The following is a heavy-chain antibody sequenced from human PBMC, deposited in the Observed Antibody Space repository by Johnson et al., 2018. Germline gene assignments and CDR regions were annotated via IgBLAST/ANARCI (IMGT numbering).Heavy chain of an antibody. D-gene: IGHD1-20*01. V-gene: IGHV4-59*01. CDR1: GGSISSYY. Sequence: QVQLQESGPGLVKPSETLSLTCTVSGGSISSYYWSWIRQPPGKGLEWIGYIYYRGSTNYNPSIKSRVTISVDMSKNQFSLKLSSWTAADTAVYYCASMAGGITGTTDAFDIWVQVTMVTVSS. J-gene: IGHJ3*02. CDR2: IYYRGST. CDR3: ASMAGGITGTTDAFDI.